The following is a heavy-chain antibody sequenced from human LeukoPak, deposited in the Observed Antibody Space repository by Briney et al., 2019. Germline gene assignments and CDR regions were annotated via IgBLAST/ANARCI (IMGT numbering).Heavy chain of an antibody. V-gene: IGHV4-34*01. CDR2: IHYTGAT. J-gene: IGHJ4*02. Sequence: SETLSLTCAVYGGSITGYYWSWIRQTPGRGLEWVGEIHYTGATSYNPSLKSRATISTDTSKNHFSLRLSSVTAADTAVYYCARGNILTGYCFDFWGQGALVTVSS. CDR1: GGSITGYY. CDR3: ARGNILTGYCFDF. D-gene: IGHD3-9*01.